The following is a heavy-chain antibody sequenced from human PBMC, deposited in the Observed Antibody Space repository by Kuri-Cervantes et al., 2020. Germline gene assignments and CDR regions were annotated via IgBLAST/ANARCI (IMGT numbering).Heavy chain of an antibody. D-gene: IGHD3-10*01. CDR2: IKSKTDGGTT. CDR1: GFTFSNAW. Sequence: GESLKISCAASGFTFSNAWMSWVRQAPGKGLEWVGRIKSKTDGGTTDYAAPVKGRFTISRDDSKNTLYLQMNSLKTEDTAVYYCTTEFYYDSGSYYGDYWGQGTLVTVSS. J-gene: IGHJ4*02. V-gene: IGHV3-15*01. CDR3: TTEFYYDSGSYYGDY.